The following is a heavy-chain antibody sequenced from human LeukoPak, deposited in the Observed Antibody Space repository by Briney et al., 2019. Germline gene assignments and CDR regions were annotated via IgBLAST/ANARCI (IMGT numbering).Heavy chain of an antibody. Sequence: ASVKVSCKASRYTFTSYAMHWVRQAPGQRLEWMGWINAGNGNTKYSQKFQGRVTITRDTSASTAYMELSSLRSEDTAVYYCTSYYYDSSGYTPYYFDYWGQGTLVTVSS. V-gene: IGHV1-3*01. D-gene: IGHD3-22*01. CDR3: TSYYYDSSGYTPYYFDY. CDR2: INAGNGNT. CDR1: RYTFTSYA. J-gene: IGHJ4*02.